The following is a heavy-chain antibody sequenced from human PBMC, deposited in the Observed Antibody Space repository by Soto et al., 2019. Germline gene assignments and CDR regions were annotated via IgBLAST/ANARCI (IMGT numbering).Heavy chain of an antibody. D-gene: IGHD6-19*01. CDR2: VSHSGTA. V-gene: IGHV4-30-2*01. Sequence: LSLTCAVSGGSIDSGAYSLSWIRQPPGKGLEWIGYVSHSGTAYSIPSLNGRLTLSVDSSQTQFSLKLTSVTAADSAVYYCARIHWTQSSLDYWGRGILVTVSS. CDR1: GGSIDSGAYS. J-gene: IGHJ4*02. CDR3: ARIHWTQSSLDY.